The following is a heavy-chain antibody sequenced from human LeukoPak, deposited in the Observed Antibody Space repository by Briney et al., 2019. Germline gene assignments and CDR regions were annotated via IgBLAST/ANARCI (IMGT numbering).Heavy chain of an antibody. V-gene: IGHV3-23*01. J-gene: IGHJ4*02. CDR2: INNSGGST. CDR3: ANGHYYSAL. Sequence: GGSLRLSCAASGFTFSSYSMNWVRQAPGKGLEWVSAINNSGGSTYYADSVKGRFTISRDNSKNTLYPQMNSLRAEDTAVYYCANGHYYSALWGQGTLVTVSS. D-gene: IGHD3-10*01. CDR1: GFTFSSYS.